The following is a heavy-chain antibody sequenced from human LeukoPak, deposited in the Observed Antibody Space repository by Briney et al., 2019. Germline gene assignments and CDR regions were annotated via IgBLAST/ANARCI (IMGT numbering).Heavy chain of an antibody. CDR1: GGSISSYY. J-gene: IGHJ4*02. Sequence: SETLSLTCTVSGGSISSYYWSRIRQPPGKGLEWIGYIYYSGSTNYNPSLKSRVTISVDTSKNQFSLKLSSVTAADTAVYYCASGSTVDYWGQGTLVTVSS. CDR3: ASGSTVDY. CDR2: IYYSGST. V-gene: IGHV4-59*08. D-gene: IGHD2-2*01.